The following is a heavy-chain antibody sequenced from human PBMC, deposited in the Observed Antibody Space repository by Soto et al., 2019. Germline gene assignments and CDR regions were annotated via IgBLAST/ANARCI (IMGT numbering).Heavy chain of an antibody. D-gene: IGHD3-3*01. J-gene: IGHJ6*02. CDR1: GYANTIYY. CDR3: ARGVREYDFWSGYYPYYYYYYGMDV. Sequence: ASVNVSCTTSGYANTIYYMHWVRQAPGQGLEWMGIINPSGGSTSYAQKFQGRVTMTRDTSASTVYMELSSLRSEDTAVYYCARGVREYDFWSGYYPYYYYYYGMDVWGQGTTVTVSS. V-gene: IGHV1-46*01. CDR2: INPSGGST.